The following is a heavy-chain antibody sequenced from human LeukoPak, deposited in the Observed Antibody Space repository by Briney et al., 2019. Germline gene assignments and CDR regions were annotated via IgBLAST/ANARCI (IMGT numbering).Heavy chain of an antibody. CDR3: AKDEVVPGYYYTDV. D-gene: IGHD2-2*01. CDR2: ISSLSGTR. V-gene: IGHV3-48*01. CDR1: GFTFGSYS. J-gene: IGHJ6*03. Sequence: GGSLRLSCAASGFTFGSYSMNWVRQAPGKGLEWVSFISSLSGTREYADSVKGRFTISRDNSKNTMYLQMNSLNAEDTAVYYCAKDEVVPGYYYTDVWGRGTTVTISS.